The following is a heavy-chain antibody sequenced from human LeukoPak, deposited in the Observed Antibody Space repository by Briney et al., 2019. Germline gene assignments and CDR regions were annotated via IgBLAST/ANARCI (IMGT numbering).Heavy chain of an antibody. V-gene: IGHV3-30*02. CDR1: GFTFSSYG. Sequence: GGSLRLSCAASGFTFSSYGMHWVRQAPGKGLEWVAFIRYDGSNKYYADSVKGRFTISRDNSKNTLYLQMNSLRAEDTAVYYCARSPPTLHDAFDIWGQGTMVTVSS. CDR3: ARSPPTLHDAFDI. CDR2: IRYDGSNK. J-gene: IGHJ3*02.